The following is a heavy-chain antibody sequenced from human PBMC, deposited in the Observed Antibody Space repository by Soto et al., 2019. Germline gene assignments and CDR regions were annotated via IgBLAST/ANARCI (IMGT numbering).Heavy chain of an antibody. CDR3: ARDNGGYVTPYYCDSSGYSNSNYYYGMDV. V-gene: IGHV3-48*02. CDR2: ISSSSSTI. Sequence: GGSLRLSCAASGFTFSSYSMNWVRQAPGKGLEWVSYISSSSSTIYYADSVKGRFTISRDNAKNSLYLQMNSLRDEDTAVYYCARDNGGYVTPYYCDSSGYSNSNYYYGMDVWGQGTTVTVSS. D-gene: IGHD3-22*01. J-gene: IGHJ6*02. CDR1: GFTFSSYS.